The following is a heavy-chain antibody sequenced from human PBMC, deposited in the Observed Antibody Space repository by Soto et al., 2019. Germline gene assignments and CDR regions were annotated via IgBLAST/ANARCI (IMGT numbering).Heavy chain of an antibody. CDR2: IIPIFGTA. CDR3: AREWITMVRGVISD. D-gene: IGHD3-10*01. Sequence: GASVKVSWKASGGTFSSYAISWVRQAPGQGLEWMGGIIPIFGTANYAQKFQGRVTITADKSTSTAYMELSSLRSEDTAVYYCAREWITMVRGVISDWGQGTLVTVSS. J-gene: IGHJ4*02. CDR1: GGTFSSYA. V-gene: IGHV1-69*06.